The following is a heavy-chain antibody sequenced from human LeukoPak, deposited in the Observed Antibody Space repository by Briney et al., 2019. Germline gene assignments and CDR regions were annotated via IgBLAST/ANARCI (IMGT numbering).Heavy chain of an antibody. J-gene: IGHJ4*02. V-gene: IGHV3-23*01. CDR1: GFTFSSYA. CDR2: ISGSGGSA. CDR3: AKEGAVAGTNYFDY. D-gene: IGHD6-19*01. Sequence: TGGSLRLSCAASGFTFSSYAMSWVRQAPGKGLEWVSAISGSGGSAYYADSVKGRFTISRDNSKNTLYLQMNSLRAEDTAVYYCAKEGAVAGTNYFDYWGQGTLDTVSS.